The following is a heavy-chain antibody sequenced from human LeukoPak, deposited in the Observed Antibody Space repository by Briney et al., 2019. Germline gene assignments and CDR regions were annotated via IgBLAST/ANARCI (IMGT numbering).Heavy chain of an antibody. V-gene: IGHV4-34*01. Sequence: SETLSLTCAVYGGPFSGYYWSWIRQPPGKGLEWIGEINHSGSTNYNPSLKSRVTISVDTSKNQFSLKLSSVTAADTAVYYCARGRYYYGSGSYYPKGFDYWGQGTLVTVSS. CDR3: ARGRYYYGSGSYYPKGFDY. CDR1: GGPFSGYY. D-gene: IGHD3-10*01. CDR2: INHSGST. J-gene: IGHJ4*02.